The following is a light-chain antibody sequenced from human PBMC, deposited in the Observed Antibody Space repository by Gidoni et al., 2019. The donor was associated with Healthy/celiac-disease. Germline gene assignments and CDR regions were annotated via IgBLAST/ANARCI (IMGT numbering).Light chain of an antibody. V-gene: IGKV1-13*02. CDR1: QGISSA. CDR3: QQYNSYPPLT. Sequence: AIQLTQSPSSLSASVGDRVTITCRASQGISSALAWYQQKPGKAPKLLIYDASSLESGVPSRFSGSGSGTDFTLIISSLQAEDFATYYCQQYNSYPPLTFGGGTKVEIK. J-gene: IGKJ4*01. CDR2: DAS.